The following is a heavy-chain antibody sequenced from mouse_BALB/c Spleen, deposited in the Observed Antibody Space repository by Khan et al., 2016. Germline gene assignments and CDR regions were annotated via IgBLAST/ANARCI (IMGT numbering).Heavy chain of an antibody. J-gene: IGHJ3*01. CDR1: GYAFSGYW. CDR2: IYPGDGDT. V-gene: IGHV1-80*01. Sequence: QVQLQQSGAELVRPGSSVKISCKASGYAFSGYWMNWVKQRPGQGLEWIGHIYPGDGDTNYNGTFKGKATLTADKSSSTAYMQLSSLTSEDSAVYFCARGAAFGSWGQGTLVTVSA. D-gene: IGHD6-1*01. CDR3: ARGAAFGS.